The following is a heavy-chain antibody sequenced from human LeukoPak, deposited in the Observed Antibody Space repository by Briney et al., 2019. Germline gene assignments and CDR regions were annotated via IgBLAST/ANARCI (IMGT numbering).Heavy chain of an antibody. Sequence: PGGSLRLSCAASGFTFSSYWMSWVRQAPGKGLEWVANIKQDGSEKYYVDSVRGRFTISRDNAKNSLYLQMNSLRAEDTAVYYCARDSYGDYEAKWGQGTLVTVSS. D-gene: IGHD4-17*01. CDR2: IKQDGSEK. CDR1: GFTFSSYW. CDR3: ARDSYGDYEAK. J-gene: IGHJ4*02. V-gene: IGHV3-7*01.